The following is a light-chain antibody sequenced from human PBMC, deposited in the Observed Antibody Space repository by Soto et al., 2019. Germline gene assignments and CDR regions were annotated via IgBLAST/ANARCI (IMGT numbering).Light chain of an antibody. V-gene: IGLV1-51*02. Sequence: QSVLTQPPSVSAAPGQKVTMSCSGGSSSIGNYYVSWHQQLPGTAPKLLIYENDKRPSGIPDRFSGSKSGTSATLGITGLQTGDVADYYCGTWDSSLSIFVFGTGTMVTVL. CDR1: SSSIGNYY. CDR3: GTWDSSLSIFV. J-gene: IGLJ1*01. CDR2: END.